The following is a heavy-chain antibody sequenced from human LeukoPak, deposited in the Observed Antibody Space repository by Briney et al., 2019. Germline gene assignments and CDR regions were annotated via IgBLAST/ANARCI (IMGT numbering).Heavy chain of an antibody. J-gene: IGHJ4*02. CDR1: GYSLSGYY. V-gene: IGHV1-2*02. CDR2: INPNSGGT. D-gene: IGHD6-19*01. CDR3: AKAGSGWYPHFDY. Sequence: ASVKVSCKASGYSLSGYYMHWVRQAPGQGLEWMGWINPNSGGTNYPQKFQGRVTMTTDTSISTAYMELSSLRSDDTAVYYCAKAGSGWYPHFDYWGQGALVTVSS.